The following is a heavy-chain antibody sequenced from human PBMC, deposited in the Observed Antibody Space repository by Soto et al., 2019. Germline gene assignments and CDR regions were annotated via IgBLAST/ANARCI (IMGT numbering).Heavy chain of an antibody. V-gene: IGHV3-21*01. Sequence: GGSLRLSCAASGFTFGTYWMNWVRQAPGKGLEWVSSISSRSSDKYYADSVKGRFTISRDNAKNSLYLQMNSLRAEDTAVYSCARDAHGRYYFDYWGQGALVTVSS. CDR1: GFTFGTYW. CDR2: ISSRSSDK. CDR3: ARDAHGRYYFDY. J-gene: IGHJ4*02.